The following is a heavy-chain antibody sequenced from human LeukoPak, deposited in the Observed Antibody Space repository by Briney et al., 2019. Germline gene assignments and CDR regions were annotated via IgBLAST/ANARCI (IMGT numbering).Heavy chain of an antibody. Sequence: PSETLSLTCTVSGGSISSSSYYWGWIRRPPGKGLEWIGSIYYSGSTYYNPSLKSRVTISVDTSNNQFSLKLSSVTAADTAVYYCARPFLCSSSPWFDPWGQGTLVTVSS. D-gene: IGHD6-6*01. CDR2: IYYSGST. CDR1: GGSISSSSYY. V-gene: IGHV4-39*01. J-gene: IGHJ5*02. CDR3: ARPFLCSSSPWFDP.